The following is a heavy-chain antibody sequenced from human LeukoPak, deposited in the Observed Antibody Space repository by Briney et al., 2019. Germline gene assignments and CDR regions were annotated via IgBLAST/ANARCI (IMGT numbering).Heavy chain of an antibody. J-gene: IGHJ4*02. Sequence: SETLSLNCTVSGASISGSRYYWGWIRQPPGKGLEWIGEINHSGSTNYNPSLKSRVTISVDTSKNQSSLKLSSVTAADTAVYYCASDRYGYRLLKDWGQGTLVTVSS. CDR1: GASISGSRYY. D-gene: IGHD5-18*01. CDR3: ASDRYGYRLLKD. V-gene: IGHV4-39*07. CDR2: INHSGST.